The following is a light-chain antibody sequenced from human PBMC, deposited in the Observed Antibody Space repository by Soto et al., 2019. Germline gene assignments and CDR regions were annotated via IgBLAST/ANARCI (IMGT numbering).Light chain of an antibody. J-gene: IGKJ4*01. Sequence: IQLTQSPSSLSASVGDRVTITCRASQDIRRALAWYQQKPGKAPNLLISDASSLESGVPSRFSGSGSGTDFTLSIISLRPEDFATYFCQQFTYPLTFGGGTKVELK. CDR2: DAS. CDR1: QDIRRA. V-gene: IGKV1-13*02. CDR3: QQFTYPLT.